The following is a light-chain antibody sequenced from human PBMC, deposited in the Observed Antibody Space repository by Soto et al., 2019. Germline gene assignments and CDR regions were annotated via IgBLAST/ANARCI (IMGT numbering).Light chain of an antibody. CDR3: QQYSSAPPMYT. Sequence: EIVLTQSPGTLSLSPGERATLSCRASQSVSSSYLAWYQQKPGQAPRLLIYGASSRATGIPDRFSGSGSGTDFTLTISKLEPEYFSVYFCQQYSSAPPMYTFGQGTKLEIK. J-gene: IGKJ2*01. CDR2: GAS. CDR1: QSVSSSY. V-gene: IGKV3-20*01.